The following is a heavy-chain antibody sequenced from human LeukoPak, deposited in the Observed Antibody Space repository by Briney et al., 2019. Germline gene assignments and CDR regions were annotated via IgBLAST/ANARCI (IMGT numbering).Heavy chain of an antibody. Sequence: GGSLRLSCAASGFTFSSYAMSWVRQAPGKGLEWVSAISGSGGSTYYADSVKGRFTISRDNSKNTLYLQMNSLRAEDTAVYYCAKSSGYYDFWSGYYTPLDCWGQGTLVTVSS. J-gene: IGHJ4*02. CDR2: ISGSGGST. D-gene: IGHD3-3*01. CDR1: GFTFSSYA. CDR3: AKSSGYYDFWSGYYTPLDC. V-gene: IGHV3-23*01.